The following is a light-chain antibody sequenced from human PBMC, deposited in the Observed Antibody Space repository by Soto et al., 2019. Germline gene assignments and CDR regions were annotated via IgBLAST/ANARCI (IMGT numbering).Light chain of an antibody. CDR1: SSDVGGYNY. CDR3: SSYTSSNTYV. V-gene: IGLV2-14*03. CDR2: DVS. J-gene: IGLJ1*01. Sequence: QSVLTQPASVSGSPGQSIAISCTGTSSDVGGYNYVSWYQHHPGKVPQIMIYDVSSRPSGVSDRFSGSKSGNTASLTISGLQAEDEAYYYCSSYTSSNTYVFGTGTKVTVL.